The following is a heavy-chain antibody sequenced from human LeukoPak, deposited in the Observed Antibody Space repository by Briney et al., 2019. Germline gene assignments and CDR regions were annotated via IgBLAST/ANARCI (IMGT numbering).Heavy chain of an antibody. CDR3: ARIAPPTSGTYYFDY. D-gene: IGHD3-3*01. V-gene: IGHV3-7*01. CDR1: GFTFGDYA. Sequence: GGSLRLSCTASGFTFGDYAMSWVRQAPGKGLEWVANIKQDGSEKYYVDSVKGRFTISRDNAKNSLYLQMNSLRAEDTAVYYCARIAPPTSGTYYFDYWGQGTLVTVSS. J-gene: IGHJ4*02. CDR2: IKQDGSEK.